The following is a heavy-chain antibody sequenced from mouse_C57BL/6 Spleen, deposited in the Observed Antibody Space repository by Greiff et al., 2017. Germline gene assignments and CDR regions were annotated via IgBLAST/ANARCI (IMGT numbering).Heavy chain of an antibody. CDR3: ANYYGGSYLWYFDV. CDR1: GYTFTSYW. CDR2: IYPGSGST. V-gene: IGHV1-55*01. Sequence: QVQLQQPGAELVKPGASVKMSCKASGYTFTSYWITWVKQRPGQGLEWIGDIYPGSGSTNYNEKFKSKATLTVDTSSSTAYMQLSSLTSEDSAVYYCANYYGGSYLWYFDVWGTGTTVTVSS. J-gene: IGHJ1*03. D-gene: IGHD1-1*01.